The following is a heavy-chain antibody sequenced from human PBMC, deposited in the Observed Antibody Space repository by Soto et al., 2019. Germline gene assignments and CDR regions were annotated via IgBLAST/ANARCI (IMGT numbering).Heavy chain of an antibody. CDR1: GFTFSSYA. D-gene: IGHD6-13*01. CDR2: ISATGHST. Sequence: GGSLRLSCAASGFTFSSYAMNWVRQAPGKGLEWVSGISATGHSTYYADSVKGRFTISRDISKNTLYLQMNSLTAEDTALYYCAKGWMASAGYFFDYWGQGTLVTVSS. J-gene: IGHJ4*02. V-gene: IGHV3-23*01. CDR3: AKGWMASAGYFFDY.